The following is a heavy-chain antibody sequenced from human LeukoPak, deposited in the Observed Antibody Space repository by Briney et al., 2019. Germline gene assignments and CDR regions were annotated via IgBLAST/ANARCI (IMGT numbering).Heavy chain of an antibody. V-gene: IGHV4-34*01. CDR2: INHSGST. Sequence: SETLSLTCAVYGGSFSGYYWSWIRQPPGKGLEWIGEINHSGSTNYNPSLKSRVTISVDTSKNQFSLKLSSVTAADTAVYYCASFGYSSGWYPGTDYYYMDVWGKGTTVTVSS. CDR3: ASFGYSSGWYPGTDYYYMDV. CDR1: GGSFSGYY. J-gene: IGHJ6*03. D-gene: IGHD6-19*01.